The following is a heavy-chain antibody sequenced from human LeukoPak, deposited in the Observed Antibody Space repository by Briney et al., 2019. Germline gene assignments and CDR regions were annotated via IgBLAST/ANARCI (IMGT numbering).Heavy chain of an antibody. D-gene: IGHD3-22*01. CDR3: ARYDYYDSSGLPLDAFDI. CDR2: IYTSGSI. CDR1: GGSISSYY. Sequence: PSETLSLTCTVSGGSISSYYWSWIRQPAGKGLEWIGRIYTSGSINYNPSLKSRVTISVDKSKNQFSLKLSSVTAADTAVYYCARYDYYDSSGLPLDAFDIWGQGGIATVSS. J-gene: IGHJ3*02. V-gene: IGHV4-4*07.